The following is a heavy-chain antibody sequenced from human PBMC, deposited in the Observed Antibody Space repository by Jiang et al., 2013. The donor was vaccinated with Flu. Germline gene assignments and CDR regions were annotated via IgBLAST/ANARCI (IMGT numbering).Heavy chain of an antibody. CDR2: IDWDDDK. Sequence: KPTQTLTLTCTFSGFSLSTSGMCVSWIRQPPGKALEWLALIDWDDDKYYSTSLKTRLTISKDTSKNQVVLTMTNMDPVDTATYYCARNKKTSQISSGGSCYLSTADYWGQGTRGHRLL. V-gene: IGHV2-70*01. J-gene: IGHJ4*02. CDR1: GFSLSTSGMC. CDR3: ARNKKTSQISSGGSCYLSTADY. D-gene: IGHD2-15*01.